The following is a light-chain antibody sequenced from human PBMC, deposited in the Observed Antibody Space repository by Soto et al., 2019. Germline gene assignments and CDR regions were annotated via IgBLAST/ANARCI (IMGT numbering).Light chain of an antibody. CDR2: DAS. CDR1: QSVSSSN. J-gene: IGKJ2*01. CDR3: HLYGSLPPNT. Sequence: EMVLTQSPATLSLSLGERATLSCEASQSVSSSNLAWYQQKPGLAPRLLIFDASSRATGIPDRFSGNGSGTYFSLTISRLEPEDFAVYFCHLYGSLPPNTFGQGTKVEIK. V-gene: IGKV3D-20*01.